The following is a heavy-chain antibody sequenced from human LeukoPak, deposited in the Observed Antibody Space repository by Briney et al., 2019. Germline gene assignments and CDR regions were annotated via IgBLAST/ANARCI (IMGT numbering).Heavy chain of an antibody. J-gene: IGHJ5*02. CDR1: GYTFTGYY. Sequence: GASVKVSCKASGYTFTGYYMHWVRQAPGQGLEWMGWINPNSGGTNYAQKFQGRVTMTRDTSISTAYMELSRLRSDDTAVYYCAREDIVVVPVAKSRWFDPWGQGTLVTVSS. CDR3: AREDIVVVPVAKSRWFDP. CDR2: INPNSGGT. D-gene: IGHD2-2*01. V-gene: IGHV1-2*02.